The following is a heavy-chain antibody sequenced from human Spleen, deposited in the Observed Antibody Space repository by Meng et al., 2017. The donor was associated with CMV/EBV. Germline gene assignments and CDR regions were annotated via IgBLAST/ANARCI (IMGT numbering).Heavy chain of an antibody. D-gene: IGHD3-10*01. CDR2: IYYSGST. CDR3: ARALLWFGELNDY. Sequence: VQVQESGPGLLKPSQTLSLTCTVSGGSFSSGDYYWSWIRQPPGKGLEWIGYIYYSGSTYYNPSLKSRVTISVDTSKNQFSLKLSSVTAADTAVYYCARALLWFGELNDYWGQGTLVTVSS. V-gene: IGHV4-30-4*08. J-gene: IGHJ4*02. CDR1: GGSFSSGDYY.